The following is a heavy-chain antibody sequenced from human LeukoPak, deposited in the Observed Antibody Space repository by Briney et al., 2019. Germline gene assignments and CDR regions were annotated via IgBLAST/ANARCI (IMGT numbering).Heavy chain of an antibody. V-gene: IGHV3-33*01. D-gene: IGHD3-10*01. Sequence: PGGSLRLSCAASGFTFSSYGMHWVRQAPGKGLEGGAVIWYEGSNKYYADSVKGRFTISRDNSKNTLYLQMNSLRAEDTAVYYCARDRGGYFDYWGQGTLVTVSS. CDR2: IWYEGSNK. J-gene: IGHJ4*02. CDR1: GFTFSSYG. CDR3: ARDRGGYFDY.